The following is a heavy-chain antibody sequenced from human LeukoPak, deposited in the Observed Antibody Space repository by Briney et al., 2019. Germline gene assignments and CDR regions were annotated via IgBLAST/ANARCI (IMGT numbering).Heavy chain of an antibody. Sequence: GGSLRLSCAASGFTFSSYWMSWVRQAPGKGLEWVANIKQGGSGKYYVDSVKGRFTISRDNAKNSQYLQMNSLRAEDTAVYYCARDPPYYYDSSGFWGQGTLVTVSS. J-gene: IGHJ4*02. CDR3: ARDPPYYYDSSGF. CDR2: IKQGGSGK. CDR1: GFTFSSYW. D-gene: IGHD3-22*01. V-gene: IGHV3-7*01.